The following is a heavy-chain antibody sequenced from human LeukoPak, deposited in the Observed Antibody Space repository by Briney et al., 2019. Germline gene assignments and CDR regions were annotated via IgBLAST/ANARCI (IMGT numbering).Heavy chain of an antibody. Sequence: PGGSLRLACAASGFTFSSYGMHWVRQAPGKGLEWLAVISYDGSNKYYADSVKGRFTISRDNSKNTLYLQMNSLRAEDTAVYYCANEYCSGGSCGYYGMDVWGQGTTVTVSS. D-gene: IGHD2-15*01. CDR3: ANEYCSGGSCGYYGMDV. V-gene: IGHV3-30*18. J-gene: IGHJ6*02. CDR2: ISYDGSNK. CDR1: GFTFSSYG.